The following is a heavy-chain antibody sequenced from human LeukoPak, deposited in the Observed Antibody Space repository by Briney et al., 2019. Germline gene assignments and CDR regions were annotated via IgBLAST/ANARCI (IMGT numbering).Heavy chain of an antibody. CDR3: ARPGISIFGVVTEYYFDY. CDR1: GGSISSSSYY. J-gene: IGHJ4*02. Sequence: SETLSLTCTVSGGSISSSSYYWGWIRQPPGKGLEWIGSIYYSGSTYYNPSLKSRVTISVDTSKNQFSLKLSSVTAADTAVYYCARPGISIFGVVTEYYFDYRGQGTLVNVPS. CDR2: IYYSGST. V-gene: IGHV4-39*01. D-gene: IGHD3-3*01.